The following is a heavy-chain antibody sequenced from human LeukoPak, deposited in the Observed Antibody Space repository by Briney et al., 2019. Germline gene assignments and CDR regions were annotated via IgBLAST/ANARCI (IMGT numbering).Heavy chain of an antibody. CDR1: GFTFSTYW. CDR3: TGREGGGGWYVY. CDR2: INNDGSNI. D-gene: IGHD6-19*01. Sequence: GGSLRLSCAASGFTFSTYWMHWARQAPGKGLVWVSRINNDGSNIVYADSVKGRFTISRDNAKNTLYLQMNSLRAEDTAVYYCTGREGGGGWYVYWGQGTLVTVSS. V-gene: IGHV3-74*03. J-gene: IGHJ4*02.